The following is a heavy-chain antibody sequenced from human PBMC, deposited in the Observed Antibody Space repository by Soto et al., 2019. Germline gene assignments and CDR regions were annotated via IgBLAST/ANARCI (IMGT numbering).Heavy chain of an antibody. J-gene: IGHJ4*02. D-gene: IGHD3-22*01. CDR2: ISGTGGNT. CDR1: GFIFSTYA. CDR3: AKIVVGSPDY. Sequence: EVQLLESGGALLQPGGYLRISCAASGFIFSTYAMSWVRQAPGKGLEWVSMISGTGGNTHYADSVKGRFTISRDNSSNTLFLQINSLRAEDTAVYYCAKIVVGSPDYWGQGTLVTVSS. V-gene: IGHV3-23*01.